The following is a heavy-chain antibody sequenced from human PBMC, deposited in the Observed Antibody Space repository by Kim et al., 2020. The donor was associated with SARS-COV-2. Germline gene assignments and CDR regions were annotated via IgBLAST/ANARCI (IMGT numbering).Heavy chain of an antibody. Sequence: GGSLRLSCAASGFTFSSYSMNWVRQAPGKGLEWVSSISSSSSYIYYADSVKGRFTISRDNAKNSLYLQMNSLRAEDTAVYYCARGLTDYTPFHYRSPLIDYWGQGTLVTVSS. D-gene: IGHD3-3*01. CDR1: GFTFSSYS. J-gene: IGHJ4*02. V-gene: IGHV3-21*01. CDR3: ARGLTDYTPFHYRSPLIDY. CDR2: ISSSSSYI.